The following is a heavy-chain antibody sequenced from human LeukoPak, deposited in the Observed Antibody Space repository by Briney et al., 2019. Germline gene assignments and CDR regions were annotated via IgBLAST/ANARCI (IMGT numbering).Heavy chain of an antibody. Sequence: SETLSLTCAVYGGSFSGYYWSWIRQPPGKGLEWIVEINHSGSTNYNPSLKSRVTISVDTSKNQFSLKLNSVTAADTAVYYCARTTEGGYTYDYFYYYMDVWGKGTTVTISS. CDR2: INHSGST. CDR1: GGSFSGYY. D-gene: IGHD5-18*01. J-gene: IGHJ6*03. V-gene: IGHV4-34*01. CDR3: ARTTEGGYTYDYFYYYMDV.